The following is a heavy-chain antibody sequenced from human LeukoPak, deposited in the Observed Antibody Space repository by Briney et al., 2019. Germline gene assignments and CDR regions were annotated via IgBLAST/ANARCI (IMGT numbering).Heavy chain of an antibody. CDR3: ARDLYYYDSSGYGLDY. Sequence: PSETLSLTCTASGFSISSYYWSWIRQPPGKGLEWIGYIYYSGSTNYNPSLKSRVTMSVDTSKNQSSLKLSSVTAADTAVYSCARDLYYYDSSGYGLDYWGQGTLVTVSS. D-gene: IGHD3-22*01. V-gene: IGHV4-59*12. CDR2: IYYSGST. J-gene: IGHJ4*02. CDR1: GFSISSYY.